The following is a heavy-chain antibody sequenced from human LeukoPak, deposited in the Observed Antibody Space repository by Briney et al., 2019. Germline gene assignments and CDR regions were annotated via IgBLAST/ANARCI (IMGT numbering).Heavy chain of an antibody. J-gene: IGHJ5*02. Sequence: PSETLSLTCTVSGGSISSALYHWSWIRQPPGKNLEWLGSVYYTGSTHNNPSLKSRVTISVDTSKNSFSLNLSSVTAADTAVYYCARQEIGLRSFDPWGQGTLVTVSS. V-gene: IGHV4-39*01. CDR1: GGSISSALYH. CDR2: VYYTGST. CDR3: ARQEIGLRSFDP. D-gene: IGHD3/OR15-3a*01.